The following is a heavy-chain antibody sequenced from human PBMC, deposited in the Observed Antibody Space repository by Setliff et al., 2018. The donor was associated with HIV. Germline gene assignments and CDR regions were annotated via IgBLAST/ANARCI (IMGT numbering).Heavy chain of an antibody. CDR3: ARGGLGFLDWCLPDS. J-gene: IGHJ4*02. CDR1: GYDSSSYS. Sequence: ASVKVSCKASGYDSSSYSMMWVRQTPGQGLEWLGWISGLTGEVRLAKEFQGRVTLTTSAYTAYMELKSLRSEDRGVYYCARGGLGFLDWCLPDSWGQGTLVTVSS. CDR2: ISGLTGEV. D-gene: IGHD2-21*02. V-gene: IGHV1-18*04.